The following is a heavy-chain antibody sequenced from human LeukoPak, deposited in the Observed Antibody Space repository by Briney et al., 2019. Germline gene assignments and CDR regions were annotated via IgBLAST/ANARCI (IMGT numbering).Heavy chain of an antibody. Sequence: PSETLSLTCTVSGGPISSYYWTWIRQPPGKGLEWIAYIYSSGSTTYNPSLKSRVTMSVDTSKTQFSLKLSSVTAADTAVYYCARRVGTGSLLYFDSWGQGTLVTVSS. CDR1: GGPISSYY. J-gene: IGHJ4*02. CDR3: ARRVGTGSLLYFDS. V-gene: IGHV4-59*08. CDR2: IYSSGST. D-gene: IGHD5-12*01.